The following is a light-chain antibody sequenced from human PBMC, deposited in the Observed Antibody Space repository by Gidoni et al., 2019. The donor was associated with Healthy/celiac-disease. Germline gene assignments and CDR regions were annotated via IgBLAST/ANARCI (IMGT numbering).Light chain of an antibody. CDR3: QQYSCYSPYT. Sequence: DIQVTQSPSTLSASVGDRVTITCRASQSISSWLAWYQQKPGKAPKLLIYNASSLESGVPSRFCGSGSSTAFTLTISSLQPDDFATYYCQQYSCYSPYTFGQGTKLEIK. V-gene: IGKV1-5*03. J-gene: IGKJ2*01. CDR1: QSISSW. CDR2: NAS.